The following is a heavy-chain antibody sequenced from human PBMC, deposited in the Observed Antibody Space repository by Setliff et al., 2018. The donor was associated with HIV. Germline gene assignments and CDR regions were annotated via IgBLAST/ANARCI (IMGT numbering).Heavy chain of an antibody. V-gene: IGHV4-39*01. D-gene: IGHD3-16*01. J-gene: IGHJ4*02. CDR1: GGSISTSRYY. CDR2: INYRGNT. Sequence: PSETLSLTCTVSGGSISTSRYYWGWIRQPPGKGLEWIGSINYRGNTYYNPSLKSRLTISVDTSKDQFSLKLSSVTAADTAVYYCARRTLITGYDYWGQGTLVTVSS. CDR3: ARRTLITGYDY.